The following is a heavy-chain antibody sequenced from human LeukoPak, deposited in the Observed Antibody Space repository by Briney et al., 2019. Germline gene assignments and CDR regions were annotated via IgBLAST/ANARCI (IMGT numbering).Heavy chain of an antibody. J-gene: IGHJ4*02. V-gene: IGHV3-21*01. CDR2: ISSSSTYI. CDR3: AREGPSITIFGVVTLNDY. Sequence: GGSLRLSCVASGFTFSSYTMNWVRQAPGKGLEWVSSISSSSTYIYYADSVKGRFTISRDNAKDSLYLQMNSLRAEDTAVYYCAREGPSITIFGVVTLNDYWGQGTLVTVSS. D-gene: IGHD3-3*01. CDR1: GFTFSSYT.